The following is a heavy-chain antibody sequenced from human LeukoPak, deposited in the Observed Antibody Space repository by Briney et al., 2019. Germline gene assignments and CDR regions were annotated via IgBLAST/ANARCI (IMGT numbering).Heavy chain of an antibody. D-gene: IGHD3-16*01. CDR2: IYSGGST. J-gene: IGHJ6*02. CDR3: ARDGPLSSRAYYYYYGMDV. Sequence: GGSLRLSCAASGFTVSSNYMSWVRQAPGKGLEWDSVIYSGGSTYYADSVKGRFTISRDNSKNTLYLQMNSLRAEDTAVYYCARDGPLSSRAYYYYYGMDVWGQGTTVTVSS. V-gene: IGHV3-53*01. CDR1: GFTVSSNY.